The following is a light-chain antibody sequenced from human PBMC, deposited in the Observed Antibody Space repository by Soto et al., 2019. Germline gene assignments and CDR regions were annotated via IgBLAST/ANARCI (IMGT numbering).Light chain of an antibody. CDR3: QQYSNWPPIT. CDR1: QIVSIH. V-gene: IGKV3-15*01. Sequence: ETVITQSPGTLSVSLGERATLSRRASQIVSIHLAWYQQKPGQAPRLLIYDTSTRATGIPARFSGSGSGTEFTLTISSLQSEDFAVYYCQQYSNWPPITFGQGTKVDIK. CDR2: DTS. J-gene: IGKJ1*01.